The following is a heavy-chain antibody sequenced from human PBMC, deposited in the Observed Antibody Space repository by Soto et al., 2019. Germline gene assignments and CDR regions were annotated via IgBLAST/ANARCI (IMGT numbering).Heavy chain of an antibody. V-gene: IGHV5-10-1*01. Sequence: LGESLKISCQGSGYSFPTYWIIWVRQMPGKGLEWMGRIDPRDSYTNYSPSFQGHVTISADKSITTAYLQWSNLKASDTAMYYCARPSIDSRSGTFDIWGQGTMVTVSS. J-gene: IGHJ3*02. CDR2: IDPRDSYT. D-gene: IGHD6-6*01. CDR1: GYSFPTYW. CDR3: ARPSIDSRSGTFDI.